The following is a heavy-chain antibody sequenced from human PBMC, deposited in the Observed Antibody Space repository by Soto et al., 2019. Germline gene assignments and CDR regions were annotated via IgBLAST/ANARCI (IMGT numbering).Heavy chain of an antibody. CDR2: IKPGTSDI. D-gene: IGHD3-3*02. CDR1: GYKFGSAW. CDR3: ARQFSHICDS. Sequence: RGESLKISCKGVGYKFGSAWIGWVRQMPGKGLEWMGIIKPGTSDIRYSPSCRGHVTISADEAVSTAYLQWSSLKASDTAMYYCARQFSHICDSWGQGTLVTVSS. J-gene: IGHJ4*02. V-gene: IGHV5-51*01.